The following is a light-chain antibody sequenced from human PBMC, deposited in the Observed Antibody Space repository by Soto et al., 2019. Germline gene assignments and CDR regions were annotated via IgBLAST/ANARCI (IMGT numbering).Light chain of an antibody. CDR1: QNIISN. Sequence: EIVMTQSPATLSVFPGERATVSCRASQNIISNLAWYQQKPGQAPSLLIYGASTREEGVPARFSGSGSGTEFTLTISSLQSEDSAVYYCQQYHNWPSWTFGQGTKVEMK. CDR2: GAS. V-gene: IGKV3-15*01. CDR3: QQYHNWPSWT. J-gene: IGKJ1*01.